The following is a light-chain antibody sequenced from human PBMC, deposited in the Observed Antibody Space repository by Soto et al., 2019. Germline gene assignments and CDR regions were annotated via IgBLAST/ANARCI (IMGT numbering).Light chain of an antibody. J-gene: IGKJ5*01. CDR3: QQRSNWPGT. CDR2: DAS. CDR1: QSVSSY. V-gene: IGKV3-11*01. Sequence: ILLTQSSAPLSLSPGERATPSCRASQSVSSYLAWYQQKPGQAPRLLIYDASNRATGIPARFSGSGSGTDFTLTISSLAPEDFAVYYCQQRSNWPGTFGQGTRLEIK.